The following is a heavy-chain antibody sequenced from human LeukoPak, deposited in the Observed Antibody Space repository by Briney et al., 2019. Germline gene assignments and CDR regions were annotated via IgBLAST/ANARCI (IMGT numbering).Heavy chain of an antibody. CDR3: ATDGASCGGDCYSDY. D-gene: IGHD2-21*02. CDR2: LNGGGDYT. J-gene: IGHJ4*02. Sequence: PGGSLRLSCEASGFTFSSYAMSWVRQAPGKGLEWVSALNGGGDYTFYADSVKGRFTISRDNTKNTLYLQMQSLRAEDTAVYYCATDGASCGGDCYSDYWGQGTLVTVSS. CDR1: GFTFSSYA. V-gene: IGHV3-23*01.